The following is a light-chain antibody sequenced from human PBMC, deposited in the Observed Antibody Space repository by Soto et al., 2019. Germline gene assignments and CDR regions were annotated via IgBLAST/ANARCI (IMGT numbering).Light chain of an antibody. CDR1: QSISSW. CDR3: QQYDSFSVWT. CDR2: DAS. J-gene: IGKJ1*01. Sequence: DIQRTQSPSTLSASVGDRFTITWRASQSISSWLAWCQQQPRKAPNLLIYDASSLESGVPPRFSGSGSGTEFTLPISSLQPADSATYYCQQYDSFSVWTFGQGTKVDIK. V-gene: IGKV1-5*01.